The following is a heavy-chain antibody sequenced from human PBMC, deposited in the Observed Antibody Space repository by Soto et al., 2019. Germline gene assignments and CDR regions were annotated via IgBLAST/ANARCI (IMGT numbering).Heavy chain of an antibody. CDR3: ARLGDYYGMDV. Sequence: PSETLSLTCTVSGGSISSSSYYWGWIRQPPGKGLEWIGSIYYSGGTYYNPSLKSRVTISVDTSKNQFSLKLSSVTAADTAVYYCARLGDYYGMDVWGQGTTVTVSS. V-gene: IGHV4-39*01. CDR2: IYYSGGT. CDR1: GGSISSSSYY. J-gene: IGHJ6*02.